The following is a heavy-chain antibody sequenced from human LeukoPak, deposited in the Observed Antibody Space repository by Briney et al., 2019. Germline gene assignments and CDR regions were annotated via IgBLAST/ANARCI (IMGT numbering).Heavy chain of an antibody. V-gene: IGHV1-24*01. D-gene: IGHD3-22*01. CDR2: FDPEDGET. CDR3: ATGSRYYCDSSGYYYYYGMDV. CDR1: GYTLTELS. J-gene: IGHJ6*02. Sequence: ASVKVSCKVSGYTLTELSMHWVRQAPGKGLEWMGGFDPEDGETIYAQKFQGRVTMTEDTSTDTAYMELSSLRSEDTAVYYCATGSRYYCDSSGYYYYYGMDVWGQGTTVTVSS.